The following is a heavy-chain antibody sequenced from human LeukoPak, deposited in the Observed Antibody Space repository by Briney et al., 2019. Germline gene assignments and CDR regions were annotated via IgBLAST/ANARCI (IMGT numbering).Heavy chain of an antibody. D-gene: IGHD6-13*01. V-gene: IGHV5-51*01. Sequence: HGESLQISSKGSGYGFTSYCIGCVRQMPGKGLGWMGIIYPGDSDTRYSPSFQGQVTISADKSISTAYLQWSSLKASDTAMYYCARVAAAGTRFDYWGQGTLVTVSS. CDR2: IYPGDSDT. J-gene: IGHJ4*02. CDR3: ARVAAAGTRFDY. CDR1: GYGFTSYC.